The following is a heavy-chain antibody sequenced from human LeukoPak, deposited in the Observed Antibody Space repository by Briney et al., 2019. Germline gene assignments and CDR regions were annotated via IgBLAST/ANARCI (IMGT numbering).Heavy chain of an antibody. CDR3: ARHSGDYGGYYFDY. V-gene: IGHV4-59*08. D-gene: IGHD4-23*01. CDR2: IHYSGST. J-gene: IGHJ4*02. CDR1: GGSISSYY. Sequence: SETLSLTCTVSGGSISSYYWSWIRQPPGKGLEWIGYIHYSGSTNYNPSLKSRVTISVDTSKNQFSLKLSSVTAADTAVYYCARHSGDYGGYYFDYWGQGTLVTVSS.